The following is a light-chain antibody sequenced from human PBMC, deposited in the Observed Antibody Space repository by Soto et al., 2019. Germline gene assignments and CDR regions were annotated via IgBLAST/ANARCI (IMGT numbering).Light chain of an antibody. V-gene: IGKV1-39*01. CDR3: QQSYSTPPT. CDR2: AAS. Sequence: DIQITQSPSSLSASVGDRVTITCRASQSISSYLNWYQQKPGKAPKLLIYAASSLHSGVPSRFSGSGSGTDFTLTISSLQPEDFATYYCQQSYSTPPTFGQGTRLEIK. J-gene: IGKJ5*01. CDR1: QSISSY.